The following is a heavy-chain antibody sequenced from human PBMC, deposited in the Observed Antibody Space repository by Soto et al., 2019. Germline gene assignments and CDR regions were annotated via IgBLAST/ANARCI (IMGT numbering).Heavy chain of an antibody. D-gene: IGHD3-3*01. V-gene: IGHV4-59*01. CDR1: GGSISSYY. CDR2: IYYSGST. Sequence: KPWETLSLTCTVSGGSISSYYWSWIRQPPGKGLEWIGYIYYSGSTNYNPSLKSRVTISVDTSKNQFSLKLSSVTAADTAVYYCAKGLGGDFWSRIYYYYGMDVWGQGTTVTVSS. J-gene: IGHJ6*02. CDR3: AKGLGGDFWSRIYYYYGMDV.